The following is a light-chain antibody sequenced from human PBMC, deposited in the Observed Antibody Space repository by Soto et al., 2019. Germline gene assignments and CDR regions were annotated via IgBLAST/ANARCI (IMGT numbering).Light chain of an antibody. V-gene: IGKV1-33*01. Sequence: DIQMTQSPSSLSASVGDRVTITCQASQDINNYLNWYQQKPGKAPKLLIYEASNLETGVPSRFSGSGSGRSFTFTISSLQPEDIATYYCQQCDDFITFGGGTRMEIK. J-gene: IGKJ4*01. CDR1: QDINNY. CDR3: QQCDDFIT. CDR2: EAS.